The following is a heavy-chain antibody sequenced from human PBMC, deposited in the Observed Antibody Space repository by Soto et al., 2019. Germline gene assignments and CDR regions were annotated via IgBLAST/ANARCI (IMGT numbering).Heavy chain of an antibody. V-gene: IGHV1-69*06. CDR2: FIPIFGTS. CDR1: GDTFNNLS. Sequence: QVQLVQSGAEVRKPGSSMKVSCKASGDTFNNLSFTWVRQAPGQGLEWMGGFIPIFGTSNYAQKFQGRVTFTADRSTSKVYMELNSLGSDDTAVYYCAGGTAVRFFYFDYWGQGTLVSVSS. CDR3: AGGTAVRFFYFDY. J-gene: IGHJ4*02. D-gene: IGHD2-21*02.